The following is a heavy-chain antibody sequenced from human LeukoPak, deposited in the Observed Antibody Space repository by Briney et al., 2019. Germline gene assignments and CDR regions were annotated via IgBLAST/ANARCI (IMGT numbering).Heavy chain of an antibody. CDR1: GFTFSSYT. CDR2: ITSSSSDI. Sequence: PGGSLRLSCAGSGFTFSSYTMDWVRRAPGKGLEWVSFITSSSSDIYYADSVKGRFTISRDNAKNSLYLQMNNLSAEDTAVYYCAREELERRGGDAFNIWGQGTMVTVSS. J-gene: IGHJ3*02. D-gene: IGHD1-1*01. V-gene: IGHV3-21*01. CDR3: AREELERRGGDAFNI.